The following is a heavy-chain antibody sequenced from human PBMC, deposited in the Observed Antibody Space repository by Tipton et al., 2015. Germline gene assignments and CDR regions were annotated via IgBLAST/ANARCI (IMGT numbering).Heavy chain of an antibody. CDR1: GFTFSSYA. J-gene: IGHJ4*02. D-gene: IGHD1-1*01. CDR3: AKAVQQSD. CDR2: ISGGGGGS. Sequence: SLRLSCAASGFTFSSYAMSWVRQAPGKGLEWVSAISGGGGGSYYADSVKGRFTISRDNSKNTLYLQMNSLRAEDTAVYYCAKAVQQSDWGQGTLVTVSS. V-gene: IGHV3-23*01.